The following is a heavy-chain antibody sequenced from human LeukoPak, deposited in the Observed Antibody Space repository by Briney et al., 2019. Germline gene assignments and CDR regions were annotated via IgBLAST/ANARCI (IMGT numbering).Heavy chain of an antibody. CDR2: IYYSGST. D-gene: IGHD3-22*01. CDR1: GGSISSGGYY. CDR3: ARGLDTYYYDSSGYYYLV. J-gene: IGHJ4*02. Sequence: PSETLSLTCTVSGGSISSGGYYWSWIRQHPGKGLEWIGYIYYSGSTYYNPSLKSRVTISVDTSKNQFSLKLSSVTAADTAVYYCARGLDTYYYDSSGYYYLVWGQGTLVTVSS. V-gene: IGHV4-31*03.